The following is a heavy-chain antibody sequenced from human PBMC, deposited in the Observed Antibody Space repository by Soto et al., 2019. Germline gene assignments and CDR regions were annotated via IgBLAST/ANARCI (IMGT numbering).Heavy chain of an antibody. D-gene: IGHD3-16*01. Sequence: EVQLVESGGGLVQPGGSLRLSCAASGFTFNSHWMHWVRQAPGKGLVWVSRIKGDESSTSYADSVKGRFTISRDNAQNTLYLQMTSLRADETAVYYCARGGLGNCLLACWGQGALGTVSS. CDR2: IKGDESST. CDR3: ARGGLGNCLLAC. V-gene: IGHV3-74*01. CDR1: GFTFNSHW. J-gene: IGHJ4*02.